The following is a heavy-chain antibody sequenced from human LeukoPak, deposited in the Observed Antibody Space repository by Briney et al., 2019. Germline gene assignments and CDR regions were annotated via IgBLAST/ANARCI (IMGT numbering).Heavy chain of an antibody. CDR1: GYTFTSYD. CDR3: ARVKKRWLQLSNWYDP. V-gene: IGHV1-8*01. J-gene: IGHJ5*02. CDR2: MNPNSGNT. D-gene: IGHD5-24*01. Sequence: ASVKVSCKASGYTFTSYDINWVRQATGQGLEWMGWMNPNSGNTGYAQKFQDRVTMTRNTSISTAYMELSSLRSEDTAVYYCARVKKRWLQLSNWYDPWGQGTLVTVSS.